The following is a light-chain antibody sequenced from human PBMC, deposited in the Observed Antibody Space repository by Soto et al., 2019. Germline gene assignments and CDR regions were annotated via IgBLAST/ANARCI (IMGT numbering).Light chain of an antibody. CDR2: KTS. J-gene: IGKJ4*01. Sequence: DIQMTQSPSTLSGSVGDRVTITCRASQTISSWLAWYQQKPGKAPKLLIYKTSDLESGVPSRFSGSGSGTEFSLTISSLQPDDFATYYCQQYKSFSLTFGGGTKAAI. CDR3: QQYKSFSLT. V-gene: IGKV1-5*03. CDR1: QTISSW.